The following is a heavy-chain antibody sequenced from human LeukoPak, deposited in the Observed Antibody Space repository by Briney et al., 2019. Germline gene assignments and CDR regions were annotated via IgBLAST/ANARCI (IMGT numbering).Heavy chain of an antibody. J-gene: IGHJ4*02. D-gene: IGHD6-19*01. CDR2: ISAYNGNT. CDR1: GYTFTSYG. Sequence: ASVKVSCMASGYTFTSYGISWVRQAPGQGLEWMGWISAYNGNTNYAQKLQGRVTMTTDTSTSTAYMELRSLRSDDTAVYYCAGLPPISGWYWTDHWGQGTLVTVSS. V-gene: IGHV1-18*01. CDR3: AGLPPISGWYWTDH.